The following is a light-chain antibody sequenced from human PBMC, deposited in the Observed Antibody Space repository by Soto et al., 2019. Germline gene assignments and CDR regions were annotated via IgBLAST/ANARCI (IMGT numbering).Light chain of an antibody. CDR1: QGISNY. V-gene: IGKV1-27*01. CDR2: AAS. Sequence: DIQMTQSPSSLSASVGDRVTITCRESQGISNYLAWYQQKPGKVPKLLIYAASTLQSGVPSRFSGSGSGTAFTLTISSLQPEDVATYYCQKYNSAPRTFGGGTKVEIK. J-gene: IGKJ4*01. CDR3: QKYNSAPRT.